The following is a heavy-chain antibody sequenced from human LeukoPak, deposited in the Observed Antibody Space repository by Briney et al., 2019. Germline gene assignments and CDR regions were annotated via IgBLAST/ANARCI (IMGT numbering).Heavy chain of an antibody. J-gene: IGHJ4*02. CDR2: IYNSGST. Sequence: PSETLSLTCAVSGYSISSGYYWSWIRQPPGKGLEWIGYIYNSGSTNYNPSLKSRVTRSEDTSKNQFSLKVSSVTAADTAVYYCARLGRDGYPPNWGQGTLVTVSS. CDR1: GYSISSGYY. CDR3: ARLGRDGYPPN. V-gene: IGHV4-61*01. D-gene: IGHD5-24*01.